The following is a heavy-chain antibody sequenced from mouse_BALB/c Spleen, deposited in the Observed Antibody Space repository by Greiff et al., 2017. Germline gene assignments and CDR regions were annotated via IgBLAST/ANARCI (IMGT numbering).Heavy chain of an antibody. Sequence: DVQLQESGAELVRPGALVKLSCKASGFNIKDYYMHWVKQRPEQGLEWIGWIDPENGNTIYDPKFQGKASITADTSSNTAYLQLSSLTSEDTAVYYCARDGAFDYWGQGTTLTVSS. V-gene: IGHV14-1*02. D-gene: IGHD1-1*02. CDR3: ARDGAFDY. CDR1: GFNIKDYY. CDR2: IDPENGNT. J-gene: IGHJ2*01.